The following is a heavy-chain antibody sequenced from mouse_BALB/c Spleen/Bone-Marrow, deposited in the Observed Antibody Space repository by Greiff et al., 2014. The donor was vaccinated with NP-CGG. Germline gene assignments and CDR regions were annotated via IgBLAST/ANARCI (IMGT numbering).Heavy chain of an antibody. CDR1: GNTFTNYW. Sequence: QVQLQQSGAELVRPGASVNLSCKASGNTFTNYWINWLKQRPGQGLEWIGNIYPSDTYTNYNPKFKDKATLTVDKSSTTAYMQLNSPTSEDSAVYYCTRYLYGNMDYWGQGTSVTVSS. V-gene: IGHV1-69*02. CDR2: IYPSDTYT. J-gene: IGHJ4*01. CDR3: TRYLYGNMDY. D-gene: IGHD2-10*02.